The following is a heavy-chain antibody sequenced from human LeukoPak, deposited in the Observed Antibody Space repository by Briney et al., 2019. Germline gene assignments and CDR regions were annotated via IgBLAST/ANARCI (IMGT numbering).Heavy chain of an antibody. CDR3: ARVGSDPAYMDV. V-gene: IGHV4-59*01. CDR1: GGSISSDY. Sequence: SETLSLTCTVSGGSISSDYWSWIRQSPGKGLEWIANIYYSGSTNYNPSLKSRVTISIDTSKNQFSLKLNSVTAANTAVYYCARVGSDPAYMDVWGTGTTVIISS. CDR2: IYYSGST. J-gene: IGHJ6*03.